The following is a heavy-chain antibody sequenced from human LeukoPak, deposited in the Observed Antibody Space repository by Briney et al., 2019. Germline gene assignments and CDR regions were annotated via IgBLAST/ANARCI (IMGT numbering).Heavy chain of an antibody. Sequence: SVKVSCKASGGTFSSYAISWVRQAPGQGLEWMGGIIPIFGTANYTQKFQGRVTITADESTSTAYMELSSLRSEDTAVYYCARDARHRYCSSTTCYRGWLDPWGQGTLVTVSS. J-gene: IGHJ5*02. V-gene: IGHV1-69*01. CDR2: IIPIFGTA. CDR1: GGTFSSYA. D-gene: IGHD2-2*01. CDR3: ARDARHRYCSSTTCYRGWLDP.